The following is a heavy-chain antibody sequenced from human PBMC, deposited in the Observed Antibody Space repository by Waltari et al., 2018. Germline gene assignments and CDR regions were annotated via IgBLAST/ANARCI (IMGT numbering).Heavy chain of an antibody. Sequence: QVQLVQSGAEVKKPGASVKVSCKASGYAFTGYYMHWGRQAPGQGLEWMGRINPNSGGTNYAQKFQGRVTMTRDTSISTAYMELSRLRSDDTAVFYCARGTSVGGSLFGVGVWGQGTLVTVSS. D-gene: IGHD3-3*02. CDR1: GYAFTGYY. V-gene: IGHV1-2*06. CDR3: ARGTSVGGSLFGVGV. J-gene: IGHJ4*02. CDR2: INPNSGGT.